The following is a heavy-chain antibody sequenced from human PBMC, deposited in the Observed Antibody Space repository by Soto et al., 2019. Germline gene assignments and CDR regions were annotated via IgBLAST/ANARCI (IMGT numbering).Heavy chain of an antibody. CDR3: ARADYYDSKEFDY. Sequence: LRLSCAASGFTFSSYWMHWVRQAPGKGLVWVSRINSDGSSTSYADSVKGRFTISRDNAKNTLYLQMNSLRAEDTAVYYCARADYYDSKEFDYWGQGTLVTVSS. V-gene: IGHV3-74*01. CDR2: INSDGSST. D-gene: IGHD3-22*01. J-gene: IGHJ4*02. CDR1: GFTFSSYW.